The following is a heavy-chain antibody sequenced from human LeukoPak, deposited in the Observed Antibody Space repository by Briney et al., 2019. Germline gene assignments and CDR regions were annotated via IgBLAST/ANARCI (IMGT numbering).Heavy chain of an antibody. CDR1: GYTFTSYD. CDR3: ARGLELAALFLGY. CDR2: MNPNSGNT. Sequence: ASVKVSCNASGYTFTSYDINWVRQATGQGLGWMGWMNPNSGNTGYAQKFQGRVTMTRNTSISTAYMELSSLRSEDTAVYYCARGLELAALFLGYWGQGTLVTVSS. J-gene: IGHJ4*02. D-gene: IGHD2-15*01. V-gene: IGHV1-8*01.